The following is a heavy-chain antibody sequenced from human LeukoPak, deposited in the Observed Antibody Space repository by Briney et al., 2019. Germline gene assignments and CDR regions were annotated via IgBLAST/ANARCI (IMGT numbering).Heavy chain of an antibody. Sequence: SQTLSLTCTVSGGSISSGSYYWSWIRQPAGKGLEWIGYIYYSGSTNYNPSLKSRVTISVDTSKNQFSLKLSSVTAADTAVYYCARGVNPLGSSWYNYYYMDVWGKGTTVTVSS. CDR3: ARGVNPLGSSWYNYYYMDV. V-gene: IGHV4-61*09. CDR2: IYYSGST. J-gene: IGHJ6*03. CDR1: GGSISSGSYY. D-gene: IGHD6-13*01.